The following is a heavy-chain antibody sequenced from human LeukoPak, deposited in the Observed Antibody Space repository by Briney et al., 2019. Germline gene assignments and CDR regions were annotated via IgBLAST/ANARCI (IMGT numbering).Heavy chain of an antibody. CDR3: ARGGAQLPPNWFDP. V-gene: IGHV3-21*01. J-gene: IGHJ5*02. D-gene: IGHD2-2*01. CDR1: GFTFSSYI. CDR2: ISSYSDFI. Sequence: PGGSLRLSCAASGFTFSSYIIHWVRQAPGKGLEWVTSISSYSDFIYYADSAKGRFTISRDNAKNSLYLQMNSLRAEDTAVYYCARGGAQLPPNWFDPWGQGTLVTVSS.